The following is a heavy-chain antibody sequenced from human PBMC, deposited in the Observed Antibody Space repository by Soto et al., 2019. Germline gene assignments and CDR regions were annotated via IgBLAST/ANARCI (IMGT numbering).Heavy chain of an antibody. V-gene: IGHV1-18*01. CDR2: ISAYNGTT. D-gene: IGHD3-9*01. J-gene: IGHJ5*02. CDR1: GYTFTSYG. Sequence: ASVKVSCQASGYTFTSYGISWVRQAPGQGLEWMGWISAYNGTTNYAQKLQGRVTMTTDTSTSKDYMELRSLRSDDTAVYYCARDLVILTGQPWFDPWGQGTLVTVSS. CDR3: ARDLVILTGQPWFDP.